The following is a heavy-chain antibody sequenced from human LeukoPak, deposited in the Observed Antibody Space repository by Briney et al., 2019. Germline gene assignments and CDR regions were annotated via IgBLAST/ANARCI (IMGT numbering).Heavy chain of an antibody. D-gene: IGHD2-15*01. V-gene: IGHV1-8*03. CDR3: ARVDGSPDY. J-gene: IGHJ4*02. Sequence: ASVKVSCKASGYTFTRYDINWVRQAPGQGLEWLGWVNTKSGNTGSAQNFQGRVTITRDTSINTAYMELSSLRSEDTAIYYCARVDGSPDYWGQGTLDTVSS. CDR2: VNTKSGNT. CDR1: GYTFTRYD.